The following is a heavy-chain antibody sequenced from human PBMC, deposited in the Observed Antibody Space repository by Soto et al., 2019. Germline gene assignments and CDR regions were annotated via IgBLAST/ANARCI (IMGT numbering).Heavy chain of an antibody. Sequence: PSETLSLTCTVSGGSISSSSYYWGWIRQPPGKGLEWIGSIYYSGSTYYNPSLKSRVTISVDTSKNQFSLKLSSVTAADTAVYYCARTYYYDSSGYYPEYFQHWGQGTLVTVSS. CDR1: GGSISSSSYY. J-gene: IGHJ1*01. D-gene: IGHD3-22*01. V-gene: IGHV4-39*01. CDR2: IYYSGST. CDR3: ARTYYYDSSGYYPEYFQH.